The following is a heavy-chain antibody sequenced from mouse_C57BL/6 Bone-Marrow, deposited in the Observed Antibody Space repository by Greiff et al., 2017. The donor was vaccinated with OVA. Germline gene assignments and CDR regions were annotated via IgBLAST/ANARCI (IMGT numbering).Heavy chain of an antibody. J-gene: IGHJ4*01. V-gene: IGHV1-39*01. Sequence: VQLKQSGPELVKPGASVKISCKASGYTFTDYYMNWVKQSHGKSLEWIGVINPNYGTTSYNQKFKGKATLTVDQSSSTAYMELNSLTSEDSAVYYCAIYYGSRGGYWGQGTSVTVSS. CDR1: GYTFTDYY. D-gene: IGHD1-1*01. CDR2: INPNYGTT. CDR3: AIYYGSRGGY.